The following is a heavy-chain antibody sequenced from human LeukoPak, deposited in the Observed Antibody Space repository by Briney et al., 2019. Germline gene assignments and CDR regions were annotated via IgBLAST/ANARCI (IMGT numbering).Heavy chain of an antibody. J-gene: IGHJ4*02. CDR3: ARDGGSAWFFRY. D-gene: IGHD6-19*01. CDR2: ISSSSSYI. Sequence: GGSLRLSCAASGFTFSSYSMNWGRQAPGKGLEWVSSISSSSSYIYYADSVKGRFTISRDNAKNSVYLQMNSLRVEDTAVYYCARDGGSAWFFRYWGQGTLVTVSS. V-gene: IGHV3-21*01. CDR1: GFTFSSYS.